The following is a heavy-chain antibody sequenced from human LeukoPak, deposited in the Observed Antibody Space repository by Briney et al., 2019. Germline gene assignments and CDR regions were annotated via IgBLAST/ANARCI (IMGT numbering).Heavy chain of an antibody. Sequence: GASVKVSCKASGYTFTSYDINWVRQATGQGLEWMGWMNPNSGDTGYAQKFQGRVTITRNTSISTAYMELSSLRSEDTAVYYCARPSAVVIASDAFDIWGQGTMVTVSS. CDR2: MNPNSGDT. CDR1: GYTFTSYD. CDR3: ARPSAVVIASDAFDI. J-gene: IGHJ3*02. D-gene: IGHD2-21*01. V-gene: IGHV1-8*03.